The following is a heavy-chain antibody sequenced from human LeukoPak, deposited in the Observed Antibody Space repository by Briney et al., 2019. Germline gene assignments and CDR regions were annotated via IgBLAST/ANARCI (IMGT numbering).Heavy chain of an antibody. CDR1: GFTFSNYA. CDR2: ISSSGSTI. CDR3: ARRGIQLWPHDDY. V-gene: IGHV3-48*03. Sequence: PGGSLRLSCAASGFTFSNYAMNWVRQAPGKGLEWVSYISSSGSTIFYADSVKGRFTISRDNAKNSLYLQMNSLRAEDTAVYYCARRGIQLWPHDDYWGQGTLVTVSS. D-gene: IGHD5-18*01. J-gene: IGHJ4*02.